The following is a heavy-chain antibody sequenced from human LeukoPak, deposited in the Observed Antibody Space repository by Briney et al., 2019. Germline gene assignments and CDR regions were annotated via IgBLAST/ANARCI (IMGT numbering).Heavy chain of an antibody. CDR1: GGTFSSYA. CDR3: ARGSSDTAMALFDY. D-gene: IGHD5-18*01. V-gene: IGHV1-69*05. J-gene: IGHJ4*02. CDR2: IIPIFGTA. Sequence: ASVKVSRKASGGTFSSYAISWVRQAPGQGLEWMGGIIPIFGTANYAQKFQGRVTITTDESTSTAYMELSSLRSEDTAVYYCARGSSDTAMALFDYWGQGTLVTVSS.